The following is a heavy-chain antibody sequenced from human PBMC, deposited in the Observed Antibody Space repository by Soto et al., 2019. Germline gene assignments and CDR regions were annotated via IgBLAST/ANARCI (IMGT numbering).Heavy chain of an antibody. V-gene: IGHV3-48*01. Sequence: EVQLVESGGGLVQPGGSLRLSCAASGFTFSSYSMNWVRQAPGKGLEWVSYISSSSSTIYYADSVKGRFTISRDNAKNSLYLQMNSLRAEDTAAYYCARDSPPIEYWGQGTLVTVSS. CDR1: GFTFSSYS. CDR3: ARDSPPIEY. J-gene: IGHJ4*02. CDR2: ISSSSSTI.